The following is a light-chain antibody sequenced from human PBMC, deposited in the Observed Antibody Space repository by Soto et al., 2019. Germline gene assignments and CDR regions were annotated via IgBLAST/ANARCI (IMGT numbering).Light chain of an antibody. Sequence: IQMTQSPSSLSASVGDRVTVTCRASQGIRTYLAWYQQKPGTAPKLLIYHASTLESGVPSRFSGSGSGTEFTLTISSLQPDDFATYYCQQYNSYSFGQGTKVDIK. V-gene: IGKV1-13*02. CDR1: QGIRTY. CDR2: HAS. J-gene: IGKJ1*01. CDR3: QQYNSYS.